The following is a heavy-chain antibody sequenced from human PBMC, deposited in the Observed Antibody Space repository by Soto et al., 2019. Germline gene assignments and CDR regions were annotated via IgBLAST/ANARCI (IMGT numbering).Heavy chain of an antibody. J-gene: IGHJ5*02. CDR1: GDSIISSDFY. CDR3: ARHSLALRKYNGGDP. Sequence: SETLSLTCTVSGDSIISSDFYWGWVRQPPGKGLAWIGSIFYLGSSYYTPSLKSRVTMSVDTSKNQFSLSLWSVTAADTALYLCARHSLALRKYNGGDPVRQGLMFTGSS. V-gene: IGHV4-39*01. CDR2: IFYLGSS. D-gene: IGHD1-20*01.